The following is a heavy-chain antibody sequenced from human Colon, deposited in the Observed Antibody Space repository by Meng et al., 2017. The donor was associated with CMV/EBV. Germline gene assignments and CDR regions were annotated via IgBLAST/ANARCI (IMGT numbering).Heavy chain of an antibody. J-gene: IGHJ6*02. CDR2: VNWNSGAI. V-gene: IGHV3-9*01. CDR3: ARLGGVPGALLL. D-gene: IGHD4/OR15-4a*01. CDR1: GFIFNDFA. Sequence: SLKISCAASGFIFNDFAMHWVRQAPGKGLEWVATVNWNSGAIHYAASVKGRFTISRDNAKNSLSLQMNSLSPEDTALYYCARLGGVPGALLLWGQGTTVTVSS.